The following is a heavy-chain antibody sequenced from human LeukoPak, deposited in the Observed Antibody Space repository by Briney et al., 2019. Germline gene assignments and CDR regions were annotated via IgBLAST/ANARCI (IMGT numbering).Heavy chain of an antibody. D-gene: IGHD1-26*01. J-gene: IGHJ4*02. CDR1: GFTFSSYE. V-gene: IGHV3-48*03. CDR3: ARDKSGSYYEYYFDY. CDR2: ISSSGSTI. Sequence: GGSLRLSCAASGFTFSSYEMNWVRQAPGKGLEWVSYISSSGSTIYYADSVKGRFTISRDNAKNSLYLQMNSLRAEDTAVYYCARDKSGSYYEYYFDYWGQGTLVTVSS.